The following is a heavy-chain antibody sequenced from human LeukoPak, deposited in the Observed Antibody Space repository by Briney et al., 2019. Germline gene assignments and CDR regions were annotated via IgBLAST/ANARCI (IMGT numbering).Heavy chain of an antibody. CDR1: GFTFSGFS. Sequence: GGSLRLSCTASGFTFSGFSMHWVRQAPGKGLEWLSYISTSSRSTYYADSVKGRFTISRDNAKNTLFLDMHSLRPGDSAVYCCARSAVRGVACDYWGQGTLLTASS. CDR3: ARSAVRGVACDY. D-gene: IGHD3-10*01. CDR2: ISTSSRST. V-gene: IGHV3-48*01. J-gene: IGHJ4*02.